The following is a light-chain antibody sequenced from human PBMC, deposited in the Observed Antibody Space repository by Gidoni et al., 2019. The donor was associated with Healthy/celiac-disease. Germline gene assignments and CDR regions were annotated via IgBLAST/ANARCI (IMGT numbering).Light chain of an antibody. J-gene: IGKJ5*01. V-gene: IGKV1-9*01. CDR1: QGISSY. CDR3: QQLNSYPT. CDR2: AAS. Sequence: DIQLTQSPSFLSASVGDRVTITCRAMQGISSYLAWYQQKPGKAPKLLIYAASTLQSGVPSRYSGSGSGTEFTLTISSLQPEDFATYYCQQLNSYPTFGQGTRLEIK.